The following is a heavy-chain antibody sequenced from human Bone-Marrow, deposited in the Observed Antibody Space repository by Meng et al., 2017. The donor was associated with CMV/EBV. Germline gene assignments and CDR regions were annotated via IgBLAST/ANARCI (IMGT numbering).Heavy chain of an antibody. Sequence: GGSLRLSCAASGFSFSDYDMHWVRQGPGKGLEWVASIRSDASNEYYVDSVKGRFTISRDNPRNALYLHLNNLRPEDTAVYYCAKNLYGTSWYGGVHFYSSVLDIWTRGTTVTVSS. CDR2: IRSDASNE. CDR3: AKNLYGTSWYGGVHFYSSVLDI. D-gene: IGHD6-13*01. J-gene: IGHJ6*01. CDR1: GFSFSDYD. V-gene: IGHV3-30*02.